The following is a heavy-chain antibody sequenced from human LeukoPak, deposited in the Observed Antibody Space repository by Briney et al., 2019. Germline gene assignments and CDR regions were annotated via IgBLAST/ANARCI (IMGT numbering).Heavy chain of an antibody. J-gene: IGHJ5*02. D-gene: IGHD3-10*01. V-gene: IGHV1-46*01. CDR3: ARKGVYYGSGSSNWFDP. CDR1: GYTFTSYY. Sequence: ASVKVSCKASGYTFTSYYMHWVRQAPGQGLEWMGIINPSGGSTSYAQKFQGRVTMTRDTSTSTVYMELSSLRSEDTAVYYCARKGVYYGSGSSNWFDPWGQGTLVTVSS. CDR2: INPSGGST.